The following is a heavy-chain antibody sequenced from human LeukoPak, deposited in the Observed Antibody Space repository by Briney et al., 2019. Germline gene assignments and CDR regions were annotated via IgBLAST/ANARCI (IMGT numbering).Heavy chain of an antibody. CDR3: AKFYGSGSYPYYFDY. CDR1: GFTFSSYA. CDR2: ISGSGGST. V-gene: IGHV3-23*01. Sequence: PGGSLRLSCAASGFTFSSYAMSWVRQAPGKGLEWVSAISGSGGSTYYADSVKGRFTISRDNSKNTLYLQMNSLRAEDTAVYYCAKFYGSGSYPYYFDYWGQGTLVTVSS. J-gene: IGHJ4*02. D-gene: IGHD3-10*01.